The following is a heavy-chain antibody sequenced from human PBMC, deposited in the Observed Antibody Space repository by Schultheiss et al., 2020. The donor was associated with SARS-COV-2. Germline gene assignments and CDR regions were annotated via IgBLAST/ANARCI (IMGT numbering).Heavy chain of an antibody. CDR3: ARVLGYDSSGSPPMDY. D-gene: IGHD3-22*01. V-gene: IGHV3-30*03. J-gene: IGHJ4*02. CDR2: ISYDGSNK. CDR1: GFTFSSYG. Sequence: GGSLRLSCAASGFTFSSYGMHWVRQAPGKGLEWVAVISYDGSNKYYADSVKGRFTISRDNSKNTLYLQMNSLRAEDTAVYYCARVLGYDSSGSPPMDYWGQGTLVTVSS.